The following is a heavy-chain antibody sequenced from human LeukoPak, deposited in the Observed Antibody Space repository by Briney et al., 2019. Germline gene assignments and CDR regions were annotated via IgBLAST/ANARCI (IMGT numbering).Heavy chain of an antibody. J-gene: IGHJ6*03. CDR1: GYTFTSYA. V-gene: IGHV1-3*03. CDR3: ARGTYSSSWYSYMDV. D-gene: IGHD6-13*01. Sequence: GASVKVSYKASGYTFTSYAMHWVRQAPGQRLEWMGWINAGNGNTKYSQEFQGRVTITRDTSASTAYMELSSLRSEDMAVYYCARGTYSSSWYSYMDVWGKGTTVTVSS. CDR2: INAGNGNT.